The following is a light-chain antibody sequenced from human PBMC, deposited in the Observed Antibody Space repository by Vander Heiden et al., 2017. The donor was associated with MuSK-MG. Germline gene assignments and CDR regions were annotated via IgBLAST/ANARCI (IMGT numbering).Light chain of an antibody. CDR1: SSDIGSDNH. Sequence: QSALTQPAPASASPAPSITLTCTGTSSDIGSDNHLSSSPQHPGKVPKLLIYELMTRPSGVSNRCSGSKSGNTASLTSSGLQLEDEADYYCTSHRTSGTWVFGGGSKVTVL. CDR3: TSHRTSGTWV. CDR2: ELM. J-gene: IGLJ3*02. V-gene: IGLV2-14*03.